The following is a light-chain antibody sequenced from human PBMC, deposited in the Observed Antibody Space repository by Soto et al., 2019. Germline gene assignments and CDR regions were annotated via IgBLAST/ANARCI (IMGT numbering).Light chain of an antibody. CDR1: SSNIGAGYD. V-gene: IGLV1-40*01. Sequence: QSVLTQPPSVSGAPGQRVTISCTGSSSNIGAGYDVHWYQQLPGTAPKLLISDNNNRPSGVPDRFSGSKSGTSASLAITGLQAEDEADYYCQSYDSSLPWVFGGGTKLTVL. J-gene: IGLJ3*02. CDR3: QSYDSSLPWV. CDR2: DNN.